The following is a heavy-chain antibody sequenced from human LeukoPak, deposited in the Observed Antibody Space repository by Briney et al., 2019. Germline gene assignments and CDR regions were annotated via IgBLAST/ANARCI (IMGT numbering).Heavy chain of an antibody. Sequence: PSETLSLTCTVSGGSISSYYWSWIRQPAGKGLEWIGRIYTSGSTNYNPSLKSRVTMSVDTSKNQFSLKLSSVTAADTAVYYCARETTPRYSSGPTFGYWGQGTLVTVSS. CDR3: ARETTPRYSSGPTFGY. CDR1: GGSISSYY. V-gene: IGHV4-4*07. J-gene: IGHJ4*02. CDR2: IYTSGST. D-gene: IGHD6-19*01.